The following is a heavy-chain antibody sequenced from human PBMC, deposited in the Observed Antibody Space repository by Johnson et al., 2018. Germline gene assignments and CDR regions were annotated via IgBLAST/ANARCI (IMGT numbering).Heavy chain of an antibody. V-gene: IGHV3-33*01. J-gene: IGHJ1*01. Sequence: QVQLVESGGGVVQPGRSLRLSFAASEFTFSTYGMHWVRQAPGKGLEWVAVIWYDGSNKYYADSVKGRLTISRDNAKNSLYLQMNSLRADDTAVYYCARDNLYDYDSSAYYFGGYFQHWGQGTLVTVSS. D-gene: IGHD3-22*01. CDR2: IWYDGSNK. CDR1: EFTFSTYG. CDR3: ARDNLYDYDSSAYYFGGYFQH.